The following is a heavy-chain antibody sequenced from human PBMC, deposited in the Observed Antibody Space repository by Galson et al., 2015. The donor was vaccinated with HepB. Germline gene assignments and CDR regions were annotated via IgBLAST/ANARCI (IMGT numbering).Heavy chain of an antibody. J-gene: IGHJ3*01. CDR3: AKDMGEGDYGWAFDV. V-gene: IGHV3-9*01. D-gene: IGHD4-17*01. Sequence: SLRLSCAASGFIFDDYTMHWVRQVPGKGLEWVSRISWNSDNIGYADSVKGRFTISRDNAENSLYLQMDSLRAEDTAVYYCAKDMGEGDYGWAFDVWGQGTMVIVSS. CDR1: GFIFDDYT. CDR2: ISWNSDNI.